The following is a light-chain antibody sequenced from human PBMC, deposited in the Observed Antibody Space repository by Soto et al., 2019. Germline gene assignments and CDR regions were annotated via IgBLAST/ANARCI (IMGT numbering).Light chain of an antibody. CDR1: QSVSSN. Sequence: EIVLTQSPGTLSLSPGERATLSCWASQSVSSNLARYKQNAGPAPRLLISGASARATGIPARFSGSGSGTEFTLTIKSLQSEDFAVYFCQQYNNWPTFGQGTKLDIK. J-gene: IGKJ1*01. CDR3: QQYNNWPT. V-gene: IGKV3-15*01. CDR2: GAS.